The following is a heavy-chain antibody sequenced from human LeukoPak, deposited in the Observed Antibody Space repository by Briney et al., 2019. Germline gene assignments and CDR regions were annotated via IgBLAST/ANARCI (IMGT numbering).Heavy chain of an antibody. CDR2: ISGSGSIT. Sequence: GGSLRLSCAGSGFTFSSYAMSWVRQPPGKGLEWVSVISGSGSITYYADSVKGRFTISRDKSKNTLYLQMNSLRAEDTAIYYCAKAHALCSSTSCYFDYWGQGTLVTVSS. D-gene: IGHD2-2*01. CDR1: GFTFSSYA. CDR3: AKAHALCSSTSCYFDY. V-gene: IGHV3-23*01. J-gene: IGHJ4*02.